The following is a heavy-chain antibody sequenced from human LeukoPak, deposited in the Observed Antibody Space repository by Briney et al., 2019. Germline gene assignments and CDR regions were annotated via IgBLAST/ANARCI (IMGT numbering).Heavy chain of an antibody. Sequence: SQTLSLTCTVSGGSISSGNYYWSWIRQHPGKGLEWIGYIYYSGSTYYNPSLKSRVTISVDTSKNQFSLKLSSVTAADTAVYYCARGGYDSSGYYYVDYWGQGTLVTVSS. CDR3: ARGGYDSSGYYYVDY. V-gene: IGHV4-31*03. D-gene: IGHD3-22*01. CDR2: IYYSGST. J-gene: IGHJ4*02. CDR1: GGSISSGNYY.